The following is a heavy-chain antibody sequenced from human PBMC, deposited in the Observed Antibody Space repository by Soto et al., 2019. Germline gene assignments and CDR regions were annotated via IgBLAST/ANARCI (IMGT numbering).Heavy chain of an antibody. V-gene: IGHV4-59*01. Sequence: KTSETLSLTCTVSGGSISSYYWSWIRQPPGKGREWIGYIYYSGSTNYNPSLKSRVTISVDTSKNQFSLKLSSVTAADTAVYYCARARSITIFGVVIIPDLSWFGPWGQGTLVTVPS. J-gene: IGHJ5*02. D-gene: IGHD3-3*01. CDR1: GGSISSYY. CDR2: IYYSGST. CDR3: ARARSITIFGVVIIPDLSWFGP.